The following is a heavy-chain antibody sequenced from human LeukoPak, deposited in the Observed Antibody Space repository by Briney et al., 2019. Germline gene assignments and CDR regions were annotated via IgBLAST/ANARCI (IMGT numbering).Heavy chain of an antibody. D-gene: IGHD3-3*01. CDR3: AKTADYDFWSGYPRHYFDD. CDR2: ISGSGGST. J-gene: IGHJ4*02. CDR1: GFTFSSYA. V-gene: IGHV3-23*01. Sequence: PGGSLRLSCAASGFTFSSYAMSWVRQAPGKGLEWASAISGSGGSTYYAASVKGRFTISRDNSKNTLYLQMNSLRAEDTAVYYCAKTADYDFWSGYPRHYFDDWGQGTLVTVSS.